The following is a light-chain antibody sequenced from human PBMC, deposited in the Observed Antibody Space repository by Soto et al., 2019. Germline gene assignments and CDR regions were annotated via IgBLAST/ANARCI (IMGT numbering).Light chain of an antibody. Sequence: EIVMTQSPATLSVSPGERATLSCRASQSVSSNLAWYQQKPGQAPKLLIYGASTRATGIPARFSGSGSGTEFSHTIISLQSEDCAVYYCQQYNNRDTPLTFGGGTKVEIK. CDR3: QQYNNRDTPLT. CDR2: GAS. J-gene: IGKJ4*01. V-gene: IGKV3-15*01. CDR1: QSVSSN.